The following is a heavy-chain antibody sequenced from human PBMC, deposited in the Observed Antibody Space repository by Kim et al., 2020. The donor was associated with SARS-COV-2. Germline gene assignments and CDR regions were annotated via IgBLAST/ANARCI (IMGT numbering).Heavy chain of an antibody. CDR2: IIPIFGTA. CDR3: ARDRSPGLRDDAFDI. J-gene: IGHJ3*02. V-gene: IGHV1-69*13. Sequence: SVKVSCKASGGTFSSYAISWVRQAPGQGLEWMGGIIPIFGTANYAQKFQGRVTITADESTSTAYMELSSLRSEDTAVYYCARDRSPGLRDDAFDIWGQGTMVTVSS. CDR1: GGTFSSYA. D-gene: IGHD3-16*01.